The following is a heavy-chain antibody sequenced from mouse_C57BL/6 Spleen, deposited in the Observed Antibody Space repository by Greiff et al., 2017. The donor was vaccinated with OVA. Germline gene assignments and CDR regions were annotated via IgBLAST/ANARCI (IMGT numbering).Heavy chain of an antibody. D-gene: IGHD3-3*01. CDR2: INPNNGGT. V-gene: IGHV1-26*01. CDR3: ARSRDGGYYFDY. Sequence: EVQLQQSGPELVKPGASVKISCKASGYTFTDYYMNWVKQSHGKSLEWIGDINPNNGGTSYNQKFKGKATLTVDKSSSTAYMELRSLTSEDSAVYYCARSRDGGYYFDYWGQGTTLTVSS. CDR1: GYTFTDYY. J-gene: IGHJ2*01.